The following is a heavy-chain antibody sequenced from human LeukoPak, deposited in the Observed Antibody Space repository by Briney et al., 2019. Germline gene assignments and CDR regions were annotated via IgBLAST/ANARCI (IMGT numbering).Heavy chain of an antibody. CDR1: GFIFSSYA. CDR2: ISYDGSNK. J-gene: IGHJ4*02. D-gene: IGHD1-1*01. CDR3: AKAPPYKKYFDY. V-gene: IGHV3-30*04. Sequence: GRSLRLSCAASGFIFSSYAMHWVRQAPGKGLEWVAVISYDGSNKYYADSVKGRFTISRDNSKNTLYLQMNSLRVEDTAVYYCAKAPPYKKYFDYWGQGTLVTVSS.